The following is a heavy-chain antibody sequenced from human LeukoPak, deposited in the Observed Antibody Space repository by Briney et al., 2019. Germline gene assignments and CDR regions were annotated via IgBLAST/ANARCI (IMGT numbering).Heavy chain of an antibody. CDR1: GFTFSDYE. J-gene: IGHJ4*02. V-gene: IGHV3-48*03. CDR3: ARLRGGYRLY. CDR2: ISSSGSTI. D-gene: IGHD5-24*01. Sequence: PGGSLRLSCAASGFTFSDYEMNWVRQAPGKGLEWVLYISSSGSTIYYADSVKGRFTISRDNAKNSLYLQINSLRAEDTAVYYCARLRGGYRLYWGQGTLVTVSS.